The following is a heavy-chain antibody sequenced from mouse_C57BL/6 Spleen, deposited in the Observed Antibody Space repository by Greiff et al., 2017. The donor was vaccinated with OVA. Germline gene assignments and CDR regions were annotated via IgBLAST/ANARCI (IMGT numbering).Heavy chain of an antibody. CDR1: GFTFSDYG. J-gene: IGHJ4*01. Sequence: EVQLVESGGGLVKPGGSLKLSCAASGFTFSDYGMHWVRQAPEKGLEWVAYISRGGSNIYYADTVKGRFTISRDNAKNTLFLQMTSLRSADTAMYYCAIGYAMDYWGQGTSVTVSS. CDR3: AIGYAMDY. V-gene: IGHV5-17*01. CDR2: ISRGGSNI.